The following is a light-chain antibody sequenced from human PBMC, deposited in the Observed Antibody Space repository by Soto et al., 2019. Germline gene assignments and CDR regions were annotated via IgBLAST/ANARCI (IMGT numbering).Light chain of an antibody. Sequence: QSVLTQPRSVSGSLGQSVTITCTETSSDIGGYNYVSWYQQHPGKAPKLIISDVYRRPSGVPDRFSGSKSGNTASLTISGLQAEDEADYYCCSYAGSYILEVFGGGTKLTVL. CDR1: SSDIGGYNY. CDR3: CSYAGSYILEV. J-gene: IGLJ3*02. V-gene: IGLV2-11*01. CDR2: DVY.